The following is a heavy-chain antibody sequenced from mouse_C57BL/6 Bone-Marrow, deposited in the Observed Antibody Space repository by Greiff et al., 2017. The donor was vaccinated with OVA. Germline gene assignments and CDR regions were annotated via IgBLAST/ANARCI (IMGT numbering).Heavy chain of an antibody. Sequence: EVQLQQSGAELVRPGASVKLSCTASGFNIKDDYMHWVKQRPEQGLEWIGWIDPENGDTEYASKFQGKATITADTSSNTAYLQLSSLTSEDTAVYYCTSCDYDWGGFDYWGQGTTLTVSS. CDR1: GFNIKDDY. D-gene: IGHD2-4*01. J-gene: IGHJ2*01. CDR3: TSCDYDWGGFDY. CDR2: IDPENGDT. V-gene: IGHV14-4*01.